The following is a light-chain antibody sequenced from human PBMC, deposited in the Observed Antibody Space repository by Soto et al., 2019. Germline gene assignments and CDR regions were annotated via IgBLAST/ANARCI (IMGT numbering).Light chain of an antibody. CDR2: DAS. CDR3: HQRQSWPRT. Sequence: EIVLAQSPATLSLSPGERATLSCRASQSVSIYLAWYQQKPGQAPRLLIYDASNRATGIPARFSGSGSGTDFTLTISSLEPEDFAVYYCHQRQSWPRTFGQGTTVDI. CDR1: QSVSIY. J-gene: IGKJ1*01. V-gene: IGKV3-11*01.